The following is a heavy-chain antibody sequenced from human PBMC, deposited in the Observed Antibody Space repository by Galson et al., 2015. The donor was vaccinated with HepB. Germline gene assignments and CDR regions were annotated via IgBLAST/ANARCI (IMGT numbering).Heavy chain of an antibody. Sequence: SETLSLTCSVSGGSINNYHWSWIRQPPEKGLEWIGFIYYTGSTQYNSSLKSRLTISVDTSKNQFSLKLTSVTATDTAVYYCARLQNCGGNCYSFDYWGQGALVTVSS. V-gene: IGHV4-59*08. CDR2: IYYTGST. D-gene: IGHD2-21*02. CDR3: ARLQNCGGNCYSFDY. CDR1: GGSINNYH. J-gene: IGHJ4*02.